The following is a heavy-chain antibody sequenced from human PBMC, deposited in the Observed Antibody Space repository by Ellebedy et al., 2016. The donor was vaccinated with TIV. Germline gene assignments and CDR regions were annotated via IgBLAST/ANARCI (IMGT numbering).Heavy chain of an antibody. CDR3: ARGLGLELHYFDY. D-gene: IGHD1-7*01. Sequence: SETLSLXCAVYGGSFSGYYWSWIRQPPGKGLEWIGEINHSGSTNYNPSLKSRVTISVDTSKNQFSLKLSSVTAADTAVYYCARGLGLELHYFDYWGQGTLVTVSS. V-gene: IGHV4-34*01. CDR2: INHSGST. J-gene: IGHJ4*02. CDR1: GGSFSGYY.